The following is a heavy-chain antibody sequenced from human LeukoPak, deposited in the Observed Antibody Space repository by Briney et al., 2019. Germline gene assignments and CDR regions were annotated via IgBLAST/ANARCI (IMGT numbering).Heavy chain of an antibody. CDR2: VYSSGST. CDR1: GGSISSGSFY. V-gene: IGHV4-61*02. Sequence: PSQTLSLTCSVSGGSISSGSFYWSWIRQPAGKGLEWIGRVYSSGSTSYNPSLKSRVTISVDTSKNQFSLKLTSVTAADTAVYYCAGNSGSYPDYYFHYYLDVWGKGTTVTVSS. J-gene: IGHJ6*03. D-gene: IGHD1-26*01. CDR3: AGNSGSYPDYYFHYYLDV.